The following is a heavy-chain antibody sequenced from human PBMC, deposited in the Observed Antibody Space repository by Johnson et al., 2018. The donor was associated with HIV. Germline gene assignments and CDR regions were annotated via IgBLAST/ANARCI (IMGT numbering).Heavy chain of an antibody. Sequence: VQLVESGGGVVRPGGSLRLSCAASGFTFDDYGMSWVRQAPGKGLEWVSGINWNGGSTGYADSVKGRFTISRDNSKNTLYLQMNSLRPEDTAVYYCAKDLPSGWDGGDAFDIWGQGTMVSVSS. CDR2: INWNGGST. CDR1: GFTFDDYG. V-gene: IGHV3-20*04. J-gene: IGHJ3*02. D-gene: IGHD6-19*01. CDR3: AKDLPSGWDGGDAFDI.